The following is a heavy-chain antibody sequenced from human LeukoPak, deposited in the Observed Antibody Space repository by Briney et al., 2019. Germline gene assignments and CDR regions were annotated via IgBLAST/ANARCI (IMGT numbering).Heavy chain of an antibody. V-gene: IGHV4-34*01. D-gene: IGHD6-13*01. CDR3: ARAGGVIAAAGIFDY. J-gene: IGHJ4*02. CDR2: INHSGST. CDR1: GGSFSGYS. Sequence: PSETLSLTCAVYGGSFSGYSWSWLRQPPGKGLEWIGEINHSGSTNYNPSLKSRVTISVDTSKNQFSLKLSSVTAADTAVYYCARAGGVIAAAGIFDYWGQGTLVTVSS.